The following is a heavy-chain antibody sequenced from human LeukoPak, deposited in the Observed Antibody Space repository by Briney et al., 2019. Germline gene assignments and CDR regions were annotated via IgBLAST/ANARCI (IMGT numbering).Heavy chain of an antibody. J-gene: IGHJ4*02. V-gene: IGHV3-66*01. CDR1: GGSFTGYY. CDR2: IYSGGST. CDR3: ARDSGFGY. Sequence: ETLSLTCAVYGGSFTGYYWIWVREPPGKGLEWVSVIYSGGSTYYADSVKGRFTISRDNSKNTLYLQMNSLRAEDTAVYYCARDSGFGYWGQGTLVTVSS. D-gene: IGHD3-10*01.